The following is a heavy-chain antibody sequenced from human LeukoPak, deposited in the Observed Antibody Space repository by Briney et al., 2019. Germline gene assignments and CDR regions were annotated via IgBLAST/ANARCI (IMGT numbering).Heavy chain of an antibody. CDR2: ISGSGSST. CDR1: GFTFSTYA. J-gene: IGHJ5*02. CDR3: AEDTYDSSGYYPYNWFDP. D-gene: IGHD3-22*01. Sequence: GGSLRLSCAASGFTFSTYAMTWVRQAPGKGLEWVSVISGSGSSTYYADSVEGRFTISRDNSKNTLYLQMNSLRIEDTAVYYCAEDTYDSSGYYPYNWFDPWGQGTLVTVSS. V-gene: IGHV3-23*01.